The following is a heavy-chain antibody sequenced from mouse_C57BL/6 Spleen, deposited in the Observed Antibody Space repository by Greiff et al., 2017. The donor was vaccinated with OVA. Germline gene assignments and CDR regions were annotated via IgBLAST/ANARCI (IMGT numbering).Heavy chain of an antibody. J-gene: IGHJ4*01. V-gene: IGHV5-9-1*02. CDR3: TREDYYGSSGAMDY. D-gene: IGHD1-1*01. CDR2: ISSGGDYI. Sequence: EVQVVESGEGLVKPGGSLKLSCAASGFTFSSYAMSWVRQTPEKRLEWVAYISSGGDYIYYADTVKGRFTISRDNARNTLHLQMSSLKSEDTAMYYCTREDYYGSSGAMDYWGQGTSVTVSS. CDR1: GFTFSSYA.